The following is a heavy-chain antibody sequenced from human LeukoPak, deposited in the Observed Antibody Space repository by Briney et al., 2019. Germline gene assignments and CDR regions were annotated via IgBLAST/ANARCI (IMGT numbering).Heavy chain of an antibody. J-gene: IGHJ4*02. D-gene: IGHD2-2*01. CDR1: GGSISSYY. CDR3: ARVCGSSTSCYDELDY. Sequence: AETLSLTCTVSGGSISSYYWSWIRQPPGKGLEWIGYIYYSGSTNYNPSLKSRVTISVDTSKNQFSLKLSSVTAADTAVYYCARVCGSSTSCYDELDYWGQGALVTVSS. CDR2: IYYSGST. V-gene: IGHV4-59*01.